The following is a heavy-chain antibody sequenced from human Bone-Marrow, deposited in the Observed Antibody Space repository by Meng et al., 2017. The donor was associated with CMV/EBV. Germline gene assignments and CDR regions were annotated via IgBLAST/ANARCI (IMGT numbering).Heavy chain of an antibody. Sequence: SFSGYYWSWISQPPGKGLEWIGEINHSGSTNYNPSLKNRVTISVDTSKNQFSLKLSSVTAADTAVYYCARRGCSSTSCYRPYNWFDPWGQGTLVTVSS. CDR3: ARRGCSSTSCYRPYNWFDP. D-gene: IGHD2-2*02. CDR2: INHSGST. J-gene: IGHJ5*02. CDR1: SFSGYY. V-gene: IGHV4-34*01.